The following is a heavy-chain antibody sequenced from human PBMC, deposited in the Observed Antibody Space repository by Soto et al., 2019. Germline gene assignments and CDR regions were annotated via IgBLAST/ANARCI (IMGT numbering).Heavy chain of an antibody. J-gene: IGHJ4*02. Sequence: GGSLRLSCAASGFTFSSYGMHWVRQAPGKGLEWVAVISYDGSNKYYADSVKGRFTISRDNSKNTLYLQMNSLRAEDTAVYYCAKEKGGIAVAASSFDYWGQGTQVTAPQ. CDR3: AKEKGGIAVAASSFDY. CDR2: ISYDGSNK. CDR1: GFTFSSYG. V-gene: IGHV3-30*18. D-gene: IGHD6-19*01.